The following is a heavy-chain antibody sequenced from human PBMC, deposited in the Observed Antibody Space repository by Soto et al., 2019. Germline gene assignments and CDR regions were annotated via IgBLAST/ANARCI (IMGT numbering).Heavy chain of an antibody. CDR2: IYYSGTT. V-gene: IGHV4-28*01. J-gene: IGHJ4*02. CDR1: GYSISSSKR. CDR3: ARREIQGPIDY. Sequence: SDTLSLTCAVSGYSISSSKRWGWIRQPPGKGLEWIWYIYYSGTTYYNPSLKSRFTMSVDTSKNQFSLKLTSVTAVDTAVYYCARREIQGPIDYWGQGTLVTVS. D-gene: IGHD1-26*01.